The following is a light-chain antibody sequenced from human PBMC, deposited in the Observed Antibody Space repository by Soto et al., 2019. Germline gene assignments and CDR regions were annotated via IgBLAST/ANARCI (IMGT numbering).Light chain of an antibody. CDR2: GAS. J-gene: IGKJ4*01. CDR3: QHYGSA. Sequence: EIVLTQSPGTLSLSPWERATLSGRAIQSVSNSYLAWYQQKPGQAPRRRIYGASSRATGIPDRFSGSGSGTDFTLTISRLEPEDFAVYYCQHYGSAFGGGTKVEIK. CDR1: QSVSNSY. V-gene: IGKV3-20*01.